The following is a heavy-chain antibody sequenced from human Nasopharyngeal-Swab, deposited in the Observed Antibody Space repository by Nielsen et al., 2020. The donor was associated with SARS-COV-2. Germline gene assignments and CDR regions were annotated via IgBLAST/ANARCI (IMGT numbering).Heavy chain of an antibody. CDR3: ARAVVWVGAAPSAVWGYFDY. D-gene: IGHD2-15*01. J-gene: IGHJ4*02. V-gene: IGHV4-30-4*01. Sequence: RQAPGKGLEWIGYIYYNGSTYYNPSLKSRVTISVDTSKNQFSLKLSSVTAADTAVYYCARAVVWVGAAPSAVWGYFDYWGQGTLVTVSS. CDR2: IYYNGST.